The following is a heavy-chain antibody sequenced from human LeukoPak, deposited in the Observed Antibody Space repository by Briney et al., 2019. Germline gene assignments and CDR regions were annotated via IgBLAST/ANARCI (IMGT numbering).Heavy chain of an antibody. J-gene: IGHJ6*03. CDR3: AKDPTNYGSGSYIYYYYYMDV. V-gene: IGHV3-30*02. CDR2: IRYDGSNK. Sequence: GGSLRLSCAASGFTFSSYGMHWVRQAPGKGLEWVAFIRYDGSNKYYADSVKGRFTISRDNSKNTLYLQMNSLRAEDTAVYYCAKDPTNYGSGSYIYYYYYMDVWGKGTTVTISS. D-gene: IGHD3-10*01. CDR1: GFTFSSYG.